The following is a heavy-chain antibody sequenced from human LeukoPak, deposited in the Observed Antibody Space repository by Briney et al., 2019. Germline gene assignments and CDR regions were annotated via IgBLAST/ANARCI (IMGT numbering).Heavy chain of an antibody. V-gene: IGHV3-23*01. J-gene: IGHJ4*02. CDR2: ISGSGGST. CDR3: AKGGVRYCSGGSCYSNY. Sequence: GGSLRLSCAASGFTFSSYVMSWVRQAPGKGLEWVSAISGSGGSTYYADSVKGRFTISRDNSKNTLYLQMNSLRAEDTAVYYCAKGGVRYCSGGSCYSNYWGQGTLVTVSS. CDR1: GFTFSSYV. D-gene: IGHD2-15*01.